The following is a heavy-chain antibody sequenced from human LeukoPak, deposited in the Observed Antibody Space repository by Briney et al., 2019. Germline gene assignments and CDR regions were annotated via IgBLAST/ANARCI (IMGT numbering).Heavy chain of an antibody. D-gene: IGHD6-6*01. V-gene: IGHV1-18*01. J-gene: IGHJ4*02. Sequence: ASVKVSCKASGYTFTSKGISWVRQAPGQRLEWMGWISAYNGNTNYAQKLQGRVTLTTDTSTSTAYMELRMLRSDDAAVYYCARDLGYSSSLGTPLDYWGQRTLVTVSS. CDR2: ISAYNGNT. CDR1: GYTFTSKG. CDR3: ARDLGYSSSLGTPLDY.